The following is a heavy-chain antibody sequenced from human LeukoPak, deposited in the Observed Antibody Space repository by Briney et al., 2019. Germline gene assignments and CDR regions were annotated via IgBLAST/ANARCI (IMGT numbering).Heavy chain of an antibody. J-gene: IGHJ4*02. V-gene: IGHV3-23*01. CDR1: GFTFSSYD. CDR3: AARSGWYHITD. D-gene: IGHD6-19*01. CDR2: VTGSGSST. Sequence: GGSLRLSCAASGFTFSSYDMSWVRQAPGKGLEWVSIVTGSGSSTFYADSMKGRFTISRDNSKNTLYLQMNSLRVEDTAVYYCAARSGWYHITDWGQGILVTVSS.